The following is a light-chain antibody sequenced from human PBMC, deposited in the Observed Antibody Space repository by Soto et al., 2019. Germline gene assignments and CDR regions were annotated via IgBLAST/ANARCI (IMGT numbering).Light chain of an antibody. V-gene: IGKV3-11*01. Sequence: IVLTQSPDTLSLSPGERATLSCRASQSVRAYLAWYQQKPGQAPRLLIYDASNRATGIPARFSGRGSGTDFTLTISSLEPEDFAVYYCQQYKNWPLFGQGTRLEI. CDR1: QSVRAY. CDR3: QQYKNWPL. J-gene: IGKJ5*01. CDR2: DAS.